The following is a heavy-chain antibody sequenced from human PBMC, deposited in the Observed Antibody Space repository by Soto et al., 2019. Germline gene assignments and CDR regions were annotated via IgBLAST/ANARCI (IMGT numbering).Heavy chain of an antibody. V-gene: IGHV1-69*13. CDR1: GGTFSSYA. D-gene: IGHD3-10*01. CDR3: AMVRGVIITSTRGFFDY. Sequence: SVKVSCKASGGTFSSYAISWVRQAPGQGLEWMGGIIPIFGTANYAQKFQGRVTITADESTSTAYMELSSLRSEDTAVYYCAMVRGVIITSTRGFFDYWGQGTLVTVSS. J-gene: IGHJ4*02. CDR2: IIPIFGTA.